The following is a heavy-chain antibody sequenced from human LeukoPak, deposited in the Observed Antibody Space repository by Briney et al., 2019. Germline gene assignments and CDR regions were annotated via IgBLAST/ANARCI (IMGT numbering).Heavy chain of an antibody. D-gene: IGHD3-22*01. Sequence: ASVKVSCKGSGYTFTSYAMNWVREAPGQGLEWKGWINTNTGKTTYDQGFTGRVVFSLDIHGSKAYLQISSLKAEDSAVYYCARDGDDDSSVYYVDAFDIWGQGTMVTVSS. CDR3: ARDGDDDSSVYYVDAFDI. CDR2: INTNTGKT. V-gene: IGHV7-4-1*02. CDR1: GYTFTSYA. J-gene: IGHJ3*02.